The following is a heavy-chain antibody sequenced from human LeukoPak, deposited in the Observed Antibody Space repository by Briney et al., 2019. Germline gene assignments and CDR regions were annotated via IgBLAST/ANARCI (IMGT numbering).Heavy chain of an antibody. CDR3: ARGLGRYCSTGSCYSSYFDS. CDR2: INPNSGGT. J-gene: IGHJ4*02. Sequence: ASVKVSCKASGYTFTSYGISWVRQAPGQGLEWMGWINPNSGGTNYAQKFQGRVTMTRDTSISTAYMELSRLRSDDTAVYYCARGLGRYCSTGSCYSSYFDSWGQGTLVTVSS. CDR1: GYTFTSYG. D-gene: IGHD2-15*01. V-gene: IGHV1-2*02.